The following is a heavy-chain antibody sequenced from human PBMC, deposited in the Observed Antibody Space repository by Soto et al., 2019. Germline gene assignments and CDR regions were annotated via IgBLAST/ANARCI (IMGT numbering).Heavy chain of an antibody. V-gene: IGHV5-51*01. J-gene: IGHJ6*02. CDR1: GYSFTSYW. CDR3: ARLRGGWQLVRYYYYGMDV. Sequence: GESLKISCKGSGYSFTSYWIGWVRQMPGKGLEWMGIIYPGDSDTRYSPSFQGQVTISADKSISNAYLQWSSLKASDTAIYYCARLRGGWQLVRYYYYGMDVWGQGTTVTVSS. D-gene: IGHD6-13*01. CDR2: IYPGDSDT.